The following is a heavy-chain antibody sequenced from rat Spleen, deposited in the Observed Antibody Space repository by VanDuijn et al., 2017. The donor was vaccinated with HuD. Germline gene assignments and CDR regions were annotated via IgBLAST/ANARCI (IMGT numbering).Heavy chain of an antibody. J-gene: IGHJ3*01. CDR1: GFTFSDYG. Sequence: EVQLVESGGGLVQPGRSLKLSCAASGFTFSDYGVAWVRQAPTTGLEWVATISYGDSSGHSGTYYRDSVRGRFTISSDNAKTTLYLQMDSLRSEDTATYYCARQDTSGYSNWFAYWGQGTLVTVSS. V-gene: IGHV5-29*01. CDR3: ARQDTSGYSNWFAY. CDR2: ISYGDSSGHSGT. D-gene: IGHD4-3*01.